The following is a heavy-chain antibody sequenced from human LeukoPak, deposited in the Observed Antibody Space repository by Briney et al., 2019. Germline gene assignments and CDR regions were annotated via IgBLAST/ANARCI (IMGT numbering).Heavy chain of an antibody. D-gene: IGHD2-15*01. CDR3: AKNGDRGAYCSGGTCYPYYYHYMDV. CDR1: GFSFSSYG. CDR2: INTSSGTT. V-gene: IGHV3-23*01. J-gene: IGHJ6*03. Sequence: PGGSLRLSCAASGFSFSSYGISWVRQAPGKGLVWVSTINTSSGTTYYADSVKGRFTVSRDNSKNTLYLQMNSLSAEDTAVYYCAKNGDRGAYCSGGTCYPYYYHYMDVWDKGTTVTISS.